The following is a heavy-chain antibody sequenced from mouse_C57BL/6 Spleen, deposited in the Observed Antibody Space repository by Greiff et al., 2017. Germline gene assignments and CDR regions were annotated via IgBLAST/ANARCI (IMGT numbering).Heavy chain of an antibody. CDR2: FYPGSGSI. CDR1: GYTFTEYT. Sequence: QVHVKQSGAELVKPGASVKLSCKASGYTFTEYTIHWVKQRSGQGLEWIGWFYPGSGSIKYNEKFKDKATLTADKSSSTVYMELSRLTSEDSAVYFCARHEEGLYYGYANAMDYWGQGTSVTVSS. CDR3: ARHEEGLYYGYANAMDY. D-gene: IGHD2-2*01. V-gene: IGHV1-62-2*01. J-gene: IGHJ4*01.